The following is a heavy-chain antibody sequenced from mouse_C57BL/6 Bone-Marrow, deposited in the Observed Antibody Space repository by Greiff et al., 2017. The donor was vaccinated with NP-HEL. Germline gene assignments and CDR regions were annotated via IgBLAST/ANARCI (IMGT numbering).Heavy chain of an antibody. CDR3: ARRALYYGNYLYYFDY. CDR1: GYTFTSYW. Sequence: VQLQQPGTELVKPGASVKLSCKASGYTFTSYWMHWVKQRPGQGLEWIGNINPSNGGTNYNEKFKSKATLTVDKSSSTAYMQLSSLTSEDSAVYYCARRALYYGNYLYYFDYWGQGTTLTVSS. D-gene: IGHD2-1*01. V-gene: IGHV1-53*01. CDR2: INPSNGGT. J-gene: IGHJ2*01.